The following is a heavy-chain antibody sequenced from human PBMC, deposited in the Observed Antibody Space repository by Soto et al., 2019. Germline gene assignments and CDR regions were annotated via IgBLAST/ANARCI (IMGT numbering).Heavy chain of an antibody. J-gene: IGHJ4*02. CDR2: TYYSGST. D-gene: IGHD3-22*01. Sequence: QVQLQESGPGLVKPSETLSLTCTVSGGSISSYYWSWIRQPPGKGLEWIGYTYYSGSTNYNPSLKSRVTISVDTSKNQFSLKLSSVTAADTAVYYCASSYYDSSGYFSYYFDYWGQGTLVTVSS. CDR3: ASSYYDSSGYFSYYFDY. V-gene: IGHV4-59*01. CDR1: GGSISSYY.